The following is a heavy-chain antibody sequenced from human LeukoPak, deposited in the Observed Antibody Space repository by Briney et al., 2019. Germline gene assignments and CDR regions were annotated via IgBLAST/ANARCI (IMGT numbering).Heavy chain of an antibody. Sequence: GGSLRLSCAASGITFSSYGMSWVRQAPGKGLEWVSSISSTGGTTYYADSVKGRFTISRENSKNMVYLQMNSLRAEDTAVYYCARDLWFGEFDYWGQGNLVTVSS. CDR3: ARDLWFGEFDY. D-gene: IGHD3-10*01. J-gene: IGHJ4*02. V-gene: IGHV3-23*01. CDR2: ISSTGGTT. CDR1: GITFSSYG.